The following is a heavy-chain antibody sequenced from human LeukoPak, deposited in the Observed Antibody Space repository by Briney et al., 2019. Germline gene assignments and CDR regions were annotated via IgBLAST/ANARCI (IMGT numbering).Heavy chain of an antibody. D-gene: IGHD1-1*01. V-gene: IGHV1-2*02. CDR2: INPNSGDT. CDR3: ARRQGTTLNFDY. Sequence: GASVKVSCKASGYTFTGYYMHWVRQAPGQGLEWMGWINPNSGDTNYAQKFQGRVTMTRDTSISTAYMELSSLRYDDTAVYYCARRQGTTLNFDYWGQGTLVTVSS. J-gene: IGHJ4*02. CDR1: GYTFTGYY.